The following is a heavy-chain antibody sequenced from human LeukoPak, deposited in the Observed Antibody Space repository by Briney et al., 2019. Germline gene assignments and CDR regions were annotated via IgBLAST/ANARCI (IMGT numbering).Heavy chain of an antibody. J-gene: IGHJ4*02. CDR1: GYTFTGYY. CDR3: ARSLNQISLGYFDY. D-gene: IGHD1-14*01. Sequence: GASVKVSCKASGYTFTGYYMHWVRQAPGQGLEWMGWINPNSGGTNYAQKFQGWVTMTRDTSISTAYMELSRLRSDDTAVYYCARSLNQISLGYFDYWGQGTLVTVSS. CDR2: INPNSGGT. V-gene: IGHV1-2*04.